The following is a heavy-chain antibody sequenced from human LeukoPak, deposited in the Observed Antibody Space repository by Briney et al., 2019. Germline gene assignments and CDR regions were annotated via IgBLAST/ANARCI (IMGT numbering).Heavy chain of an antibody. V-gene: IGHV4-39*01. CDR1: GGSISSSSYY. J-gene: IGHJ4*02. CDR2: IYYSGST. CDR3: ARHNKGGGEWSGFCDY. Sequence: SETLSLTCTVSGGSISSSSYYWGWIRQPPGKGLEWIGTIYYSGSTYYNPSLKGRVTISVDTSMNQFSLKLSSVTAADTAVYYCARHNKGGGEWSGFCDYWGQGTLVTVSS. D-gene: IGHD3-10*02.